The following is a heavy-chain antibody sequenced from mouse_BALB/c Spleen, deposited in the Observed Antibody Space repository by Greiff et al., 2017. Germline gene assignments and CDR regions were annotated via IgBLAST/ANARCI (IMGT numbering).Heavy chain of an antibody. V-gene: IGHV14-4*02. CDR2: IDPDNGDT. Sequence: EVQRVESGAELVRSGASVKLSCTASGFNIKDYYMHWVKQRPEQGLEWIGWIDPDNGDTEYAPKFQGKATMTADTSSNTAYLQLSSLTSEDTAVYYCNAWGGNYFPFDYWGQGTTLTVSS. D-gene: IGHD2-1*01. CDR3: NAWGGNYFPFDY. J-gene: IGHJ2*01. CDR1: GFNIKDYY.